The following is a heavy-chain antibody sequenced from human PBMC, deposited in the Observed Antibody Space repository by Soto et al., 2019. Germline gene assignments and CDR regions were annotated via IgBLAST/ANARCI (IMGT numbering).Heavy chain of an antibody. J-gene: IGHJ4*02. Sequence: ESGGDLVKPGGSLRLSCAVSGFTFTNAWMNWVRQAPGKGLEWVGRIKSKNDGGTTEYAAPVKGRLIITRDDSKNTVYLQMNSLQTEDTGVYYCTTGLTYYSDSSGYYFDAWGQGTLVTVSS. CDR1: GFTFTNAW. V-gene: IGHV3-15*07. CDR3: TTGLTYYSDSSGYYFDA. D-gene: IGHD3-22*01. CDR2: IKSKNDGGTT.